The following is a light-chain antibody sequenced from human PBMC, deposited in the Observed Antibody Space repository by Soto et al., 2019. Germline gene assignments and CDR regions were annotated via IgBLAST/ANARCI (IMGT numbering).Light chain of an antibody. Sequence: EVVMTQSPATLSVSPGERATLSCRASQGFSSNLAWYQQKPGQAPRLLIYGASTRATGIPARFSGSGSGTELTITISSLQSEDFEVYYCQQYNNWPRTFGQGTRREIK. J-gene: IGKJ5*01. CDR2: GAS. CDR3: QQYNNWPRT. V-gene: IGKV3-15*01. CDR1: QGFSSN.